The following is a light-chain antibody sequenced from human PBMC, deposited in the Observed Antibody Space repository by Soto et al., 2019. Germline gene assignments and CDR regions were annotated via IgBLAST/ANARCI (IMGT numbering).Light chain of an antibody. V-gene: IGKV1D-13*01. J-gene: IGKJ5*01. CDR2: DAS. CDR3: QQFNKYPIT. Sequence: AIQLTQSPSSLSASVGDRVTITCRASQGISSALAWYQQKPGKAPKLLIYDASSLESGVPSRFSGSGSGTDFTLAINSLQNEDFVTYYCQQFNKYPITFGQGTRLEL. CDR1: QGISSA.